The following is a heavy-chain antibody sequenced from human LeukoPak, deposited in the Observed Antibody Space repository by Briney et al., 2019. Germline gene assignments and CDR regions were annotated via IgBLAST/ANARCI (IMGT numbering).Heavy chain of an antibody. CDR3: ARDRDLIGVTTTRLDY. Sequence: ASVKVSCKASGYVFNLFGFSWVRQAPGQGLEWMGGISGYNGDTKYAQKIQGRVTLTTDSSASTAYMELRTLRSDDTAIYYCARDRDLIGVTTTRLDYWGQGTLVTVSS. D-gene: IGHD6-19*01. CDR2: ISGYNGDT. CDR1: GYVFNLFG. J-gene: IGHJ4*02. V-gene: IGHV1-18*04.